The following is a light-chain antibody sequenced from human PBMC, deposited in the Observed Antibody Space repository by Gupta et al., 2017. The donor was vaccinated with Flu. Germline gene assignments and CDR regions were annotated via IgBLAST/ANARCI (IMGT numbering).Light chain of an antibody. J-gene: IGKJ4*01. Sequence: DIQMTQSPSFLSASVGDRVTITCRASQSISSYLNWYQQKPGKAPKLLIYAASSLQSGVPLRISGSGSGTDFTLTISSLQPEDFASYYCQQSYTTPATFGGGTKVEI. CDR2: AAS. V-gene: IGKV1-39*01. CDR3: QQSYTTPAT. CDR1: QSISSY.